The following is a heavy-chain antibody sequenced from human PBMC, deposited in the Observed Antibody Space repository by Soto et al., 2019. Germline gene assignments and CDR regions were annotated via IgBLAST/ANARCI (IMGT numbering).Heavy chain of an antibody. D-gene: IGHD3-3*01. J-gene: IGHJ3*02. CDR3: ARGGGVGVAGSAAFDM. CDR2: INPATGAA. CDR1: GYPVTAYY. Sequence: QLHLVQSGAVVKKPGASVTVSYSASGYPVTAYYMHWVRQAPGRGLEWMGGINPATGAAKYTQTFQGRFTMTRDTSTSTVFMELSGLTSEDTAGFYCARGGGVGVAGSAAFDMWGQGTLVTVSS. V-gene: IGHV1-2*02.